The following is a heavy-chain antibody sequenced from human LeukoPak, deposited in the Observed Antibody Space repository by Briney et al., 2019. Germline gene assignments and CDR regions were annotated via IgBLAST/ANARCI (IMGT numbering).Heavy chain of an antibody. V-gene: IGHV1-18*01. CDR2: ISAYNGNT. CDR3: ARSNIVTGYGGGSDLYNWFDP. Sequence: ASVKVSCRASGYTFTSYGISWVRQAPGQGLEWMGWISAYNGNTNYAQKLQGRVTMTTDTSTSTAYMELRSLRSDDTAVYYCARSNIVTGYGGGSDLYNWFDPWGQGTLVTVTS. CDR1: GYTFTSYG. D-gene: IGHD3-9*01. J-gene: IGHJ5*02.